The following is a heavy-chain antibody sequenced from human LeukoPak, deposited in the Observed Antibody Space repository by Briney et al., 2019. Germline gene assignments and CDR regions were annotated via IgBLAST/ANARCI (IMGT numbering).Heavy chain of an antibody. V-gene: IGHV3-30*18. J-gene: IGHJ4*02. CDR3: AKDGRGYCSGGSCQPLDY. CDR1: GFTFSSYG. Sequence: GRSLRLSCAASGFTFSSYGMHWVRQAPGKGLEWVAVISYDGSNKYYADSVKGRFTISRDSSKNTLYLQMNSLRAEDTAVYYCAKDGRGYCSGGSCQPLDYWGQGTLVTVSS. CDR2: ISYDGSNK. D-gene: IGHD2-15*01.